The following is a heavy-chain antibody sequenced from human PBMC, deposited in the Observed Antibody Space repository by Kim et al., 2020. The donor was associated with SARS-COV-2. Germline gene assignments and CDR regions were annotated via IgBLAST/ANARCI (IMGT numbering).Heavy chain of an antibody. V-gene: IGHV4-34*01. CDR3: ARGAIFGVVIQRWFDP. D-gene: IGHD3-3*01. J-gene: IGHJ5*02. Sequence: LKSRVTISVDTSKNQFSLKLSSVTAADTAVYYCARGAIFGVVIQRWFDPWGQGTLVTVSS.